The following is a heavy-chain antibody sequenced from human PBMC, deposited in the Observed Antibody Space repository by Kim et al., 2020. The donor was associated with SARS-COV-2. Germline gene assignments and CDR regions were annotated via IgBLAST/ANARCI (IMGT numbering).Heavy chain of an antibody. J-gene: IGHJ4*02. V-gene: IGHV5-51*01. Sequence: SPSFQGQVPISADNSITSAYLQWSSLRASDTAMYYCARRYYDSSGFEYFDYWGQGTLVTVSS. CDR3: ARRYYDSSGFEYFDY. D-gene: IGHD3-22*01.